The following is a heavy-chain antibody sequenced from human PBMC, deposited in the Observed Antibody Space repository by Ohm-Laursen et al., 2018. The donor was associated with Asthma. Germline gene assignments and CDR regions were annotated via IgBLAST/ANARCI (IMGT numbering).Heavy chain of an antibody. V-gene: IGHV1-3*01. Sequence: ASVKVSCKASGYTFTSYAMHWVRQAPGQRLEWMGWINAGNGNTKYSQKFQGRVTITRDTSASTVYMELSSLRSEDTAVYYCARKAGSCISRTCYSLDFWGQGTLVTVSS. CDR1: GYTFTSYA. CDR2: INAGNGNT. CDR3: ARKAGSCISRTCYSLDF. J-gene: IGHJ4*02. D-gene: IGHD2-2*01.